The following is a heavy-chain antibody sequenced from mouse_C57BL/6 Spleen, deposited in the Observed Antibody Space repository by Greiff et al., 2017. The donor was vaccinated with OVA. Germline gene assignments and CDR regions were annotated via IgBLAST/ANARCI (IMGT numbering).Heavy chain of an antibody. CDR2: IYPGSGST. CDR3: ARQLRLRGYAMDY. D-gene: IGHD3-2*02. J-gene: IGHJ4*01. CDR1: GYTFTSYW. V-gene: IGHV1-55*01. Sequence: QVQLKQPGAELVKPGASVKMSCKASGYTFTSYWITWVKQRPGQGLEWIGDIYPGSGSTNYNEKFKSKATLTVDTSSSTAYMQLSSLTSEDSAVYYCARQLRLRGYAMDYWGQGTSVTVSS.